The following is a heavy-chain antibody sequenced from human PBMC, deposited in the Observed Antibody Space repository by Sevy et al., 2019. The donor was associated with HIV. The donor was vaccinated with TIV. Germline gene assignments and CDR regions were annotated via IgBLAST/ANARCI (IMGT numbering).Heavy chain of an antibody. V-gene: IGHV4-30-4*01. J-gene: IGHJ5*02. D-gene: IGHD5-18*01. CDR1: GGSISSGDYY. CDR3: ARAEWIQLWLEGGNWFDP. Sequence: SETLSHTCTVSGGSISSGDYYWSWIRQPPGKGLEWIGYIYYSGSTYYNPSLKSRVTISVDTSKNQFSLKLSSVTAADTAVYYCARAEWIQLWLEGGNWFDPWGQGTLVTVSS. CDR2: IYYSGST.